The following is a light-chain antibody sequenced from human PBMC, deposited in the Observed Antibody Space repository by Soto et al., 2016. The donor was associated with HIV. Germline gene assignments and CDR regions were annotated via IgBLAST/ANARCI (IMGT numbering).Light chain of an antibody. CDR3: QQFGNKPYT. CDR2: KAS. V-gene: IGKV1-5*03. Sequence: DIQMTQSPSTLSASVGDRVTITCRASQDITTWLAWYQQKPGKPPNLLIYKASNLQNGVPSRFSGRGSGTEFTLSINSLQPDDFATYYCQQFGNKPYTFGQGTKLEIK. J-gene: IGKJ2*01. CDR1: QDITTW.